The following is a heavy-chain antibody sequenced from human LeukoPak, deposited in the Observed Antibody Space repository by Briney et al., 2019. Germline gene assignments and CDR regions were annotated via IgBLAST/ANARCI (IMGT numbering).Heavy chain of an antibody. CDR1: GYTFTDYY. CDR3: AREVDYYDTSDYFPLGY. V-gene: IGHV1-2*02. CDR2: INPNNGGT. D-gene: IGHD3-22*01. Sequence: GASVKVSCKASGYTFTDYYIHWVRQAPGQGLEWMGWINPNNGGTNYAQKFQGRVTMTRDMSISTAYMELSRLRSDDTAVYYCAREVDYYDTSDYFPLGYWGQGTLVTVSS. J-gene: IGHJ4*02.